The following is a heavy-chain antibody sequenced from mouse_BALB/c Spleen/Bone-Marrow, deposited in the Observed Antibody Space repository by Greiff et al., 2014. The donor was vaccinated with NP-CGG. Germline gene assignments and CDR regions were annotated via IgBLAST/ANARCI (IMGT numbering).Heavy chain of an antibody. CDR3: AKVGYDVGYYAMDY. V-gene: IGHV2-5*01. CDR1: GFSLTSYG. Sequence: VKLVESGPGLVQPSQSLSITCTVSGFSLTSYGVHWFRQSPGKGLEWLGVIWGGGSIDYNAAFMSRLSITKDNSKSQVFFKMNSLQADDTAIYYCAKVGYDVGYYAMDYWGQGTSVTVSS. J-gene: IGHJ4*01. D-gene: IGHD2-2*01. CDR2: IWGGGSI.